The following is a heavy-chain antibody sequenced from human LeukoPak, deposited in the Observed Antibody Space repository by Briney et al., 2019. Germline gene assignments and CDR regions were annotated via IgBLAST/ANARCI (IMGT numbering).Heavy chain of an antibody. CDR1: GYTFTGYY. CDR2: IIPILGIA. CDR3: ARDQGILGYCSSTSCPEHGMDV. J-gene: IGHJ6*02. D-gene: IGHD2-2*01. V-gene: IGHV1-69*04. Sequence: ASVKVSCKASGYTFTGYYMHWVRQAPGQGLEWMGRIIPILGIANYAQKFQGRVTITADKSTSTAYMELSSLRSEDTAVYYCARDQGILGYCSSTSCPEHGMDVWGQGTTVTVSS.